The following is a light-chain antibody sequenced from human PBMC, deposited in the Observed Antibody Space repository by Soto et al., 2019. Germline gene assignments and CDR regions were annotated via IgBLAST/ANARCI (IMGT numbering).Light chain of an antibody. CDR2: GTS. CDR3: QQRSNWPRT. V-gene: IGKV3D-20*02. Sequence: ETVLTQSPGTLSLSPGGRATLSCRASQSVSSSSLAWYQQRPGQAPRLLIYGTSSRATGIPARFSGSGSGTDFTLTISSLEPEDFAVYYCQQRSNWPRTFGQGTKVDIK. CDR1: QSVSSSS. J-gene: IGKJ1*01.